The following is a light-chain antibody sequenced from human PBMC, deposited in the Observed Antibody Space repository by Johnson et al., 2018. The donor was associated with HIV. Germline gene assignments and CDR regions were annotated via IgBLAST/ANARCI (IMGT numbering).Light chain of an antibody. CDR2: DNN. CDR1: SSNIGNNY. J-gene: IGLJ1*01. Sequence: QSVLTQPPSVSAAPGQKVTISCSGSSSNIGNNYVSWYQQLPGTAPKLLIYDNNKRPSGIPARFSGSKSGAYATLGITGLQTGDEAYYYCGVWDASLSPHYVFGTGTTVIVL. CDR3: GVWDASLSPHYV. V-gene: IGLV1-51*01.